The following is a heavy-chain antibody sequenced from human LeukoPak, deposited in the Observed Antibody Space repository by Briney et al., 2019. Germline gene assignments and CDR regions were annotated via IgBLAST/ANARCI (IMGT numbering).Heavy chain of an antibody. CDR2: ISYDGSNK. CDR3: AKDFRAESPYDPSNFDY. Sequence: GGSLRLSCAASGFTFSSYGMHWVRQAPGKGLEWVAVISYDGSNKYYADSVKGRFTISRDNSKNTLYLQMNSLRAEDTAVYYCAKDFRAESPYDPSNFDYWGQGTLVTVSS. D-gene: IGHD5-12*01. CDR1: GFTFSSYG. J-gene: IGHJ4*02. V-gene: IGHV3-30*18.